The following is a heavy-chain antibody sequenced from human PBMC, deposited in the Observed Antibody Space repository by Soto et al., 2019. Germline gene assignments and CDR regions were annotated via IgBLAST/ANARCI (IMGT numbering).Heavy chain of an antibody. V-gene: IGHV1-8*01. Sequence: ASVKVSCKASVYTFTSYDINWVRQATGQGLEWMGWMNPNSGNTGYAQKFQGRVTMTRNTSISTAYMELSSLRSEDTAVYYCARGLTTYXDFWSGFTLDYYYGMDVWGQGTTVTVSS. J-gene: IGHJ6*02. CDR2: MNPNSGNT. CDR3: ARGLTTYXDFWSGFTLDYYYGMDV. CDR1: VYTFTSYD. D-gene: IGHD3-3*01.